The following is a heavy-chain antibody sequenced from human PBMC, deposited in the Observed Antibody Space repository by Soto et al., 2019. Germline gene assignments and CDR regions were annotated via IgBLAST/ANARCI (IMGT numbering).Heavy chain of an antibody. J-gene: IGHJ5*02. CDR3: STGSDAYKGGRT. V-gene: IGHV4-34*02. CDR2: IHPSGST. D-gene: IGHD1-1*01. Sequence: QVHLQQWGAGLLKPSETLSLTCAVYDGSLSDNYYTWTRQSPGKGLEWIGEIHPSGSTFYNPSLQTRVTLSQDTSKKHFSINLISVTAADTGEYDCSTGSDAYKGGRTWGQGTLVTVSS. CDR1: DGSLSDNY.